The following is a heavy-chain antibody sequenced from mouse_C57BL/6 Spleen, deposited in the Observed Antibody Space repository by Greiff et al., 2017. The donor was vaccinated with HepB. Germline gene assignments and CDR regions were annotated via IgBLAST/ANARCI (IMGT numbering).Heavy chain of an antibody. CDR1: GYTFTSYW. D-gene: IGHD1-1*01. CDR3: ARGDYGSSPYYFDY. J-gene: IGHJ2*01. V-gene: IGHV1-55*01. CDR2: IYPGSGST. Sequence: VQLQQPGAELVKPGASVKISCKASGYTFTSYWITWVKQRPGQGLEWIGDIYPGSGSTNYNEKFKSKATLTVDTSSSTAYMQLSSLTSEDSAVYYCARGDYGSSPYYFDYWGQGTTLTVSS.